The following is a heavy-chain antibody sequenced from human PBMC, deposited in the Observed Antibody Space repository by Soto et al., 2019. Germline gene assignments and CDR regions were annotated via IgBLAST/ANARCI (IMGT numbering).Heavy chain of an antibody. CDR2: INPVGGST. V-gene: IGHV1-46*04. Sequence: QVQLVQYGAEVKKPGASVSVSCKASGYTFTSYYIHWVRQAPGQGLEWVSIINPVGGSTNYAQKLQGRVTVTRDTSTSTVHMELSSLRSEDTAVYYCARGWGRVVYAMDVWGQGTTVTVSS. CDR3: ARGWGRVVYAMDV. D-gene: IGHD1-26*01. CDR1: GYTFTSYY. J-gene: IGHJ6*02.